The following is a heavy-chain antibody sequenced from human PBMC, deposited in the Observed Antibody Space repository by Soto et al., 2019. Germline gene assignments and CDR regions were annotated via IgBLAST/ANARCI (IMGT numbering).Heavy chain of an antibody. CDR3: ARSPSDIVVTGSWFDP. CDR2: ISANNGDT. CDR1: GYIFITYG. J-gene: IGHJ5*02. D-gene: IGHD5-12*01. V-gene: IGHV1-18*04. Sequence: QVQLVQSGAEVKKPGASVKVSCKASGYIFITYGVSWVRQAPGQGLEWMGWISANNGDTKYAQKLQGRVTMTTDTSTSTAYMELRSLISGDTAVYYGARSPSDIVVTGSWFDPWGQGTLVIVSS.